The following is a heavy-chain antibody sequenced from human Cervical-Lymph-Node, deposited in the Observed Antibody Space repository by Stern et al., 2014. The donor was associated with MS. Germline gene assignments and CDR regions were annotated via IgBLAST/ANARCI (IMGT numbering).Heavy chain of an antibody. J-gene: IGHJ5*02. Sequence: QVQLVQSGAEVKKPGSSVKVSCKASGGTFRSYAISWVRQAPGQGLEWMGGIIPIFGTANYAQKFQGRGTITADESTSTAYMELSSLRSGDTAVYYCASLKRWLQYNWFDPWGQGTLVTVSS. D-gene: IGHD5-24*01. CDR1: GGTFRSYA. CDR3: ASLKRWLQYNWFDP. CDR2: IIPIFGTA. V-gene: IGHV1-69*01.